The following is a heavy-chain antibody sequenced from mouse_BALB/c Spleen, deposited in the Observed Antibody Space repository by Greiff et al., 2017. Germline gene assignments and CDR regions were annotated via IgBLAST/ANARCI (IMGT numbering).Heavy chain of an antibody. V-gene: IGHV1-7*01. Sequence: QVQLKQSGAELAKPGASVKMSCKASGYTFTSYWMHWVKQRPGQGLEWIGYINPSTGYTEYNQKFKDKATLTADKSSSTAYMQLSSLTSEDSAVYYCARRGGGYAMDYWGQGTSVTVSS. CDR3: ARRGGGYAMDY. CDR2: INPSTGYT. CDR1: GYTFTSYW. J-gene: IGHJ4*01.